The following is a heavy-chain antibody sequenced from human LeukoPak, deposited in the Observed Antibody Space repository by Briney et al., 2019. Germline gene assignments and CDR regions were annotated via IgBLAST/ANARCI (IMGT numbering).Heavy chain of an antibody. CDR2: ISSSSSYI. Sequence: PGGSLRLSCAASGFTFSSYSMNWVRQAPGKGLEWVSSISSSSSYIYYADSVKGRFTISRDNAKNSLYLQMNSLRAEDTAVYYCARMHCSSTSCYTDAFDIWGQGTMVTVSS. D-gene: IGHD2-2*02. CDR3: ARMHCSSTSCYTDAFDI. V-gene: IGHV3-21*01. CDR1: GFTFSSYS. J-gene: IGHJ3*02.